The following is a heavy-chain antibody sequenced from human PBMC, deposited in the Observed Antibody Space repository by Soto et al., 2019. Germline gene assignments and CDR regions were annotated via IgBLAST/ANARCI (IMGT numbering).Heavy chain of an antibody. Sequence: EVQLLESGGGLVQPGGSLRLSCAASGFTFSSYAMRWVRQAPGKGLEWVSAISGSGGSMYYADSVKGRFTISRDNSKNTLYLQMTSLRAEHTAVYYCARRGRGSYYDYWGQGTLVTVSS. CDR1: GFTFSSYA. J-gene: IGHJ4*02. D-gene: IGHD3-16*01. V-gene: IGHV3-23*01. CDR2: ISGSGGSM. CDR3: ARRGRGSYYDY.